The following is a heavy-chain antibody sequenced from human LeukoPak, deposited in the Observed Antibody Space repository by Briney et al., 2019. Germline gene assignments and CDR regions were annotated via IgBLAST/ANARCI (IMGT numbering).Heavy chain of an antibody. Sequence: SETLSLTCTVSGGSTSSDYWSWIRQSPGKGLEWVGYVYNSGDTGKDPSLKSRVTILLDTSKNQCSLKLTSVSAADTAVYYCARLKLGAYFDLWGRGTLVTVSS. V-gene: IGHV4-59*08. CDR2: VYNSGDT. CDR3: ARLKLGAYFDL. CDR1: GGSTSSDY. J-gene: IGHJ2*01. D-gene: IGHD3-16*01.